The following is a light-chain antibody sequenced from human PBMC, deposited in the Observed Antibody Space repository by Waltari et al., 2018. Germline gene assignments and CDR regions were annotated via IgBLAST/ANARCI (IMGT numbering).Light chain of an antibody. CDR3: AAWDDNLNGVV. CDR2: DNI. Sequence: QSVLTQPPSASGTPGQRVTISCSGSSSHIGSNTVNWYQQLPGTAPKLLIYDNIDRPSGVPDRFSGSKSGTSASLAISELQSEDEADYHCAAWDDNLNGVVFGGGTKLTVL. J-gene: IGLJ2*01. CDR1: SSHIGSNT. V-gene: IGLV1-44*01.